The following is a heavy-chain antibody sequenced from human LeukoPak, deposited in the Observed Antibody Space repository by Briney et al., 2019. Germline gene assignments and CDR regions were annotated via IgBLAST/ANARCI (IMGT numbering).Heavy chain of an antibody. J-gene: IGHJ4*02. CDR3: AQRQGSSSPYLAY. V-gene: IGHV3-30*02. D-gene: IGHD6-25*01. CDR1: GFTFSSFG. Sequence: PGGSLRLSCAASGFTFSSFGMHWVRQAPGKGLEWVAFIQYDGSKNFYSDSVKGRFTISRDNYKDTFFLQMNILRAEATAVYYCAQRQGSSSPYLAYWGQGSLVTVSS. CDR2: IQYDGSKN.